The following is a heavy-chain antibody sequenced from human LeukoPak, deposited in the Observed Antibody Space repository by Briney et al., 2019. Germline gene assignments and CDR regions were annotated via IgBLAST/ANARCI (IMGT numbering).Heavy chain of an antibody. CDR2: IKENGNEK. D-gene: IGHD3-22*01. J-gene: IGHJ3*02. CDR3: ARDRTYFYDSSGPFYDAYDI. V-gene: IGHV3-7*05. CDR1: GFAFSTYC. Sequence: GGSLRLSCAASGFAFSTYCMTWVRQAPGRGLEWVAKIKENGNEKNYADSVKGRFTISRDNAKNSVHLQMNILRAEDTAVYYCARDRTYFYDSSGPFYDAYDIWGHGTMVTVSS.